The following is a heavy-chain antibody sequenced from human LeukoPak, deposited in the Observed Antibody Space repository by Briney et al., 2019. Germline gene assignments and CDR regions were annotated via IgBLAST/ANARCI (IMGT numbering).Heavy chain of an antibody. V-gene: IGHV3-7*03. CDR2: IKQDGGEK. D-gene: IGHD6-25*01. J-gene: IGHJ4*02. Sequence: GSLRLSCAASGFTFSSSWMTWVRQAPGKGLEWVANIKQDGGEKYYVDSVKGRFTISRDNAKNSLYLQMNSLRADDTAVYYCARELYNSASRWGQGTLVTVSS. CDR3: ARELYNSASR. CDR1: GFTFSSSW.